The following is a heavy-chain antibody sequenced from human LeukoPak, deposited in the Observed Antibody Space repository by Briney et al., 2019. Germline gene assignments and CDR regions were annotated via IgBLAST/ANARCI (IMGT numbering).Heavy chain of an antibody. J-gene: IGHJ4*02. D-gene: IGHD3-3*01. V-gene: IGHV4-39*01. CDR3: ARTIFGVVRYFDY. Sequence: SETLSLTCTVSGGSISSSSYYWGWIRQPPGKGLEWIGSINYSGSTYYNPPLKSRVIISVDTPKNQFSLKVNSVTAADTAVYYCARTIFGVVRYFDYWGQGTLVTVSS. CDR2: INYSGST. CDR1: GGSISSSSYY.